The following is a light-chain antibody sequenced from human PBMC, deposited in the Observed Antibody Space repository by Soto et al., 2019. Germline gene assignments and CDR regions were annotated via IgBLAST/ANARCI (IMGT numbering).Light chain of an antibody. Sequence: DIQLPQSPSSLAASVGDRVTITCRASQSISSYLNWYQQKPGKAPKLLIYAASTLESGVPSRFSGSGSGTEFTLTISNLQPDDFATYYCQQYDNYPLTFGGGTKVDI. V-gene: IGKV1-39*01. CDR2: AAS. CDR1: QSISSY. CDR3: QQYDNYPLT. J-gene: IGKJ4*01.